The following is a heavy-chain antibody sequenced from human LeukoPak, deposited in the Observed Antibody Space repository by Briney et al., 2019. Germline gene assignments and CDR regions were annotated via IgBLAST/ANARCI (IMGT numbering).Heavy chain of an antibody. D-gene: IGHD5-18*01. CDR1: GVSVSSGSYY. CDR2: IYYSGST. V-gene: IGHV4-61*01. Sequence: SETLSLTCTVSGVSVSSGSYYWSWIRQPPGKGLEWIGYIYYSGSTNYNPSLKSRVTISVDTSKNQFSLKLSSVTAADTAVYYCARGVGYSYFMEVVIHGMDVWGQGTTVTVSS. J-gene: IGHJ6*02. CDR3: ARGVGYSYFMEVVIHGMDV.